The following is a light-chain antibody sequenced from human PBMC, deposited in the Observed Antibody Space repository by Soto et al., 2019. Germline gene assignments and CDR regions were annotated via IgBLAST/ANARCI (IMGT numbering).Light chain of an antibody. Sequence: EIVLTQSPGTLSLSPGERATLSCRASQSVSSISLAWYQQKHGQAPSLLMYGASSRATGIPDRFSGSESGTDFTLTISRLEPEDSAVYYCQQYGSSSWTFGQGTKVEIK. J-gene: IGKJ1*01. CDR2: GAS. CDR1: QSVSSIS. V-gene: IGKV3-20*01. CDR3: QQYGSSSWT.